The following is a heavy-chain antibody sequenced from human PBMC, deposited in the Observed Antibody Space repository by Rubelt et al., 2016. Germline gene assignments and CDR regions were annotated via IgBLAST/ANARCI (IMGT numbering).Heavy chain of an antibody. CDR2: IYYSGTL. V-gene: IGHV4-59*01. CDR1: GGSISSYY. CDR3: ARGLTMVRGVIIGVFDY. Sequence: QVQLQESGPGLVKPSETLSLPCTVSGGSISSYYWSWIRQPPGKGLEWIGYIYYSGTLHYNPSLKVGCTISVETAKNKFSLKLSPGTAAETAVYYCARGLTMVRGVIIGVFDYWGQGTLVTVSS. D-gene: IGHD3-10*01. J-gene: IGHJ4*02.